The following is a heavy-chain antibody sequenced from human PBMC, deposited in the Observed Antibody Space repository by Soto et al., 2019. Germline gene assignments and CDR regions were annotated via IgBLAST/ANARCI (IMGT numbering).Heavy chain of an antibody. V-gene: IGHV1-69*13. Sequence: SVKVSCKASGYTFNSYAISWARQAPGQGLEWIRCIIPNSGTANYAQKFQGRVTITGDASTSTAYMELSSLRSEDTAVYYCAREVVQCLVSSSLGDQYYYYYGMDVWGQGTTVSVSS. CDR2: IIPNSGTA. CDR1: GYTFNSYA. J-gene: IGHJ6*02. D-gene: IGHD6-19*01. CDR3: AREVVQCLVSSSLGDQYYYYYGMDV.